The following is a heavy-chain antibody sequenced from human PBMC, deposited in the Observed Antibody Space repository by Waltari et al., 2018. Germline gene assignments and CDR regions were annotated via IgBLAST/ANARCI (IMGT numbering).Heavy chain of an antibody. J-gene: IGHJ4*02. Sequence: EVQLVESGGGLVQPGGSLRLSCGASGFSFSSFSMNWVRRAPGKGLEWVSYINTGSSHIYYADSVKGRFTISRDNARNSLYLQMNSLRDEDTAVYYCARLASTTSSVDYWGQGTLVTVSS. CDR3: ARLASTTSSVDY. CDR2: INTGSSHI. CDR1: GFSFSSFS. D-gene: IGHD5-12*01. V-gene: IGHV3-48*02.